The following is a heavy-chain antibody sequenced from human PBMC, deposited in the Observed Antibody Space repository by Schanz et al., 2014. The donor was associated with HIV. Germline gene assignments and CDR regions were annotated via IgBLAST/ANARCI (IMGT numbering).Heavy chain of an antibody. J-gene: IGHJ4*02. D-gene: IGHD6-13*01. CDR2: ISYDGNTK. CDR3: AKVGRIYSTTWIDH. V-gene: IGHV3-30*18. CDR1: GFTFRSYG. Sequence: QVQLVESGGGVVQPGRSQRLSCAASGFTFRSYGMHWVRQAPGKGLEWAALISYDGNTKYYADSVKGRFSISRDKSKNTLYLQMNRLRAEDTAVYYCAKVGRIYSTTWIDHWGQGTLVTVSS.